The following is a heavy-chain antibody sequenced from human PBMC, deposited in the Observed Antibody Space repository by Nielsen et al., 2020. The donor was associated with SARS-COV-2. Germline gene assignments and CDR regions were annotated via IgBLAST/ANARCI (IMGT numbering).Heavy chain of an antibody. CDR2: INPSGSGT. Sequence: GRSLRLSCSASGFAFSSTWMDWVRQAPGQGLVWVSRINPSGSGTAYADSVKGRFAVSRDNAGNTVVLQMNSLRVEDTAVYYCAGGADFWSGTQKYYMDVWGKGTTVTVSS. V-gene: IGHV3-74*01. J-gene: IGHJ6*03. D-gene: IGHD3-3*01. CDR1: GFAFSSTW. CDR3: AGGADFWSGTQKYYMDV.